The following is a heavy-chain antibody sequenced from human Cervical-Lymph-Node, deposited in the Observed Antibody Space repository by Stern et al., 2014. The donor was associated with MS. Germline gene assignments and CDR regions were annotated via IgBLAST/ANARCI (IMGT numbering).Heavy chain of an antibody. CDR2: IYWDDDK. J-gene: IGHJ6*02. CDR1: GFSLSTDGEG. V-gene: IGHV2-5*02. D-gene: IGHD4-17*01. CDR3: AHATVTSDEAFGFDV. Sequence: EESGPTLVKPTKTLTLTCTFSGFSLSTDGEGVHWIRQPPGKALEWLAVIYWDDDKRYNQSLKNRLTITKDTSKNQVVVSMTIMDPVDTATYHCAHATVTSDEAFGFDVWGQGTTVTVSS.